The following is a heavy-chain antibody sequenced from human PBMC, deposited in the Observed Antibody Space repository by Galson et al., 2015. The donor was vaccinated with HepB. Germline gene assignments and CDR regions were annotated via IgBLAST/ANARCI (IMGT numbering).Heavy chain of an antibody. D-gene: IGHD1-26*01. CDR2: ISYDGSNK. CDR1: GFTFSSYG. CDR3: AKDRRTVGATTDGYFDY. V-gene: IGHV3-30*18. J-gene: IGHJ4*02. Sequence: SLRLSCAASGFTFSSYGMHWVRQAPGKGLEWVAVISYDGSNKYYADSVKGRFTISRDNSKSTLYLQMNSLRAEDTAVYYCAKDRRTVGATTDGYFDYWGQGTLVTVSS.